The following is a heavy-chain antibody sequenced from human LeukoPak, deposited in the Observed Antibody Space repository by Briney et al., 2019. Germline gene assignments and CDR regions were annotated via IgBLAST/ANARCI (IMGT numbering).Heavy chain of an antibody. CDR1: GFTFSSYG. CDR3: AKDRRVTHL. V-gene: IGHV3-23*01. D-gene: IGHD4-23*01. Sequence: PGGSLRLSCAASGFTFSSYGMTCVRQAPGKGLEWVSGIIGGGDNTYYADSVKGRFTISRDNSKNTLYLQMNSLRAEYTAVYYCAKDRRVTHLGGQGTLVTVSS. J-gene: IGHJ4*02. CDR2: IIGGGDNT.